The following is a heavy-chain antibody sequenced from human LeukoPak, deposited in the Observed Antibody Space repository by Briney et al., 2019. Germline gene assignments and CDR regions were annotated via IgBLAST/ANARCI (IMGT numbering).Heavy chain of an antibody. CDR2: VNHSGST. V-gene: IGHV4-34*01. CDR1: GGAFSGYY. J-gene: IGHJ6*03. D-gene: IGHD3-16*01. CDR3: ARRTMGYYYYYYMDV. Sequence: SETLSLTCAVYGGAFSGYYWSWIRQPPGKGLEWIGEVNHSGSTNYNPSLKSRVTISVDTSKNQFSLKLSSVTAAATAVYYCARRTMGYYYYYYMDVWGKGTTVTISS.